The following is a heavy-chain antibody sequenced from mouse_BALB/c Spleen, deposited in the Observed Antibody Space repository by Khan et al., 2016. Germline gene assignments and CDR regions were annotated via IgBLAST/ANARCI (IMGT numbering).Heavy chain of an antibody. CDR2: INSDVSAI. CDR1: GFTFSGFW. V-gene: IGHV11-2*02. CDR3: LLYGSGYYWYFDV. J-gene: IGHJ1*01. D-gene: IGHD1-1*01. Sequence: EVQLLETGGGLVQPGGSRGLSCEGSGFTFSGFWMSWVRQTPGKTLEWFGDINSDVSAINYAPSIKDRFTIFRDNDKSTLYLQMSNVRSEDTATYFCLLYGSGYYWYFDVWGAGTTVTVS.